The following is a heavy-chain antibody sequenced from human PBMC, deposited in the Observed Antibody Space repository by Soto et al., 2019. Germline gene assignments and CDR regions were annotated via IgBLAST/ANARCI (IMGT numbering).Heavy chain of an antibody. CDR3: ATMLDDDYALDV. CDR2: INPNSGET. CDR1: GYTFTDYY. D-gene: IGHD2-2*01. Sequence: ASVKVSCKASGYTFTDYYMHWVRLAPGQGLEWMGWINPNSGETNYPQKFQGRVSLTSDTSLSTAYMELTSLRSDDPAVYYCATMLDDDYALDVWGQGTTVTVSS. V-gene: IGHV1-2*02. J-gene: IGHJ6*02.